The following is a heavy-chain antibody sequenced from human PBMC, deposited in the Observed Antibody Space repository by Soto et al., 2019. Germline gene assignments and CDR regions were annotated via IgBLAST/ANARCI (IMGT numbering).Heavy chain of an antibody. J-gene: IGHJ3*02. CDR3: AAEAYSSSWNAAYDAFDI. D-gene: IGHD6-13*01. Sequence: QMQLVQSGPEVKKPGTSVKVSCKASGFTFTSSAMPWVRQTRGQRLEWIGWIVGGSGNTNYAQKFQERVTSTRDSNTSTAYMELSSLRHEDTAVYDGAAEAYSSSWNAAYDAFDIWGQGTMVTVAS. CDR2: IVGGSGNT. V-gene: IGHV1-58*02. CDR1: GFTFTSSA.